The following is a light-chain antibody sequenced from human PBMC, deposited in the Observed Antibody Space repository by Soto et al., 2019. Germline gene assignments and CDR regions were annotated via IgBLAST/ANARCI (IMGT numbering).Light chain of an antibody. CDR2: KAS. CDR1: QSISSW. J-gene: IGKJ4*01. V-gene: IGKV1-5*03. CDR3: QQYKSYSLT. Sequence: DIQMTQSPSTLSASVGDRVTITCRASQSISSWLAWYQQKPGKAPKLLIYKASSLESGVPSRFNGSGSGTEFTLAISSLQADDFATYYCQQYKSYSLTFGGGTKVDIK.